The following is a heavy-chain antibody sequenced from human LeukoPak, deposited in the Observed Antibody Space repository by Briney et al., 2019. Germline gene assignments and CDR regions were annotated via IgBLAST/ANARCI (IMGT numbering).Heavy chain of an antibody. CDR2: MYNGERT. D-gene: IGHD7-27*01. CDR3: ARDLGAWGGYFDY. Sequence: PSETLSLTCTVSGDSISYYYWSWIRQHPGKGLEWIGYMYNGERTNYNPSLKSRVTISGDTSKNQFSLKLSSVTAADTAVYYCARDLGAWGGYFDYWGQGTLVTVSS. V-gene: IGHV4-59*01. CDR1: GDSISYYY. J-gene: IGHJ4*02.